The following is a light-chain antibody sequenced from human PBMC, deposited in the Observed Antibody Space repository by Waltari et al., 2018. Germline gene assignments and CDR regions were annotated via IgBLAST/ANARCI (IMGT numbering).Light chain of an antibody. V-gene: IGLV2-14*01. CDR1: SSDVGGYNY. Sequence: QSALPQPASVSGSPGQSITISCTGTSSDVGGYNYVSWYQQHLGKAPKLMIYGVSNRPSGVSARFSGSKSGNTASLTISGLQAEDEADYYCSSYASSTTRVFGSGTKVTVL. J-gene: IGLJ1*01. CDR2: GVS. CDR3: SSYASSTTRV.